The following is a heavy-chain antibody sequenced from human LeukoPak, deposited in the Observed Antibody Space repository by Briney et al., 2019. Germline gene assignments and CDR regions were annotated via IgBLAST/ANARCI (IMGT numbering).Heavy chain of an antibody. CDR2: INTYSANT. V-gene: IGHV1-18*01. Sequence: ASVKVSCKASGYTFTSYGISWVRQAPGQGREWMGWINTYSANTNFAQKLQGRVAMTTDTSTSTAYMELRSLRSDDTAVYYCARSISTEFDIWGQGTMVTVSS. D-gene: IGHD4-17*01. J-gene: IGHJ3*02. CDR3: ARSISTEFDI. CDR1: GYTFTSYG.